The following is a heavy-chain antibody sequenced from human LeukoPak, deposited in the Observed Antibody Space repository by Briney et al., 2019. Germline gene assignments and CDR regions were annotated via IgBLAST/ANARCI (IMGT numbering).Heavy chain of an antibody. CDR3: ARRIRLRYFDWGHNWFDP. V-gene: IGHV4-34*01. Sequence: SETLSLNCAVDGGSFSGYYWSWIRPPPGKGREWVGEINHSGSTNYNPSLNSRVSISVDTSKNQFSLKLSSVTAADTAVYYCARRIRLRYFDWGHNWFDPWGQGTLVTVSS. CDR2: INHSGST. D-gene: IGHD3-9*01. CDR1: GGSFSGYY. J-gene: IGHJ5*02.